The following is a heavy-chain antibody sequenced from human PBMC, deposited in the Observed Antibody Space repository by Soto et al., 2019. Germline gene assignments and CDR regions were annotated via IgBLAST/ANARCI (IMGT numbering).Heavy chain of an antibody. D-gene: IGHD1-26*01. CDR3: ARARGSYLYFDY. Sequence: KPSETLSLTCAVSGGSISSSNWWSWVRQPPGKGLEWIGEIYHSGSTNYNPSLKSRVTISVDKSKNQFSLKLSSVTAADTSVYYCARARGSYLYFDYWGQGTLVTVSS. CDR1: GGSISSSNW. V-gene: IGHV4-4*02. J-gene: IGHJ4*02. CDR2: IYHSGST.